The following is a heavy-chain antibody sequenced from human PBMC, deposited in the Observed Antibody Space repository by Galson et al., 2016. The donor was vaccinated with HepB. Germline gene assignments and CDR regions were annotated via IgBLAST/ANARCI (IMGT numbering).Heavy chain of an antibody. J-gene: IGHJ4*02. D-gene: IGHD1-26*01. CDR1: GQSISVDYY. Sequence: ETLSLTCVVSGQSISVDYYWGWARQTPRKGLEWIAVVYASGGTHYNPSPRSRAKISRDTSKNQFFLNLSFVSAADTAVYYCARVRGPDITHQVGPFYFDLWGQGALVTVSS. CDR2: VYASGGT. V-gene: IGHV4-38-2*01. CDR3: ARVRGPDITHQVGPFYFDL.